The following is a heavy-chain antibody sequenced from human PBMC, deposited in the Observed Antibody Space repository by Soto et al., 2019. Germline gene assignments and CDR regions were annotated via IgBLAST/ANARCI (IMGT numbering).Heavy chain of an antibody. J-gene: IGHJ6*02. CDR3: AGDSEFLEWSRGMDV. Sequence: TSETLSLTCTVSGGSISSYYWSWIRQPPGKGLEWIGYIYYSGSTNYNPSLKSRVTISVDTSKNQFSLKLSSVTAADTAVYYCAGDSEFLEWSRGMDVWGQGTTVTVSS. CDR2: IYYSGST. D-gene: IGHD3-3*01. CDR1: GGSISSYY. V-gene: IGHV4-59*01.